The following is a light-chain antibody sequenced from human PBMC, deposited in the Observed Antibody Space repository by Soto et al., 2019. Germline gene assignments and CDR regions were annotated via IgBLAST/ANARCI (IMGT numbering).Light chain of an antibody. J-gene: IGKJ4*02. V-gene: IGKV1-27*01. CDR3: QKYTNVPT. CDR1: QGISNY. Sequence: DIQMTQSPSSLSASVGDRVTITCRASQGISNYLAWYQQIPGKVPKLLISAASPLQSGDPSRFSGSGSGTDFTLTISSLQPEDVATYYCQKYTNVPTFGGGTKVEIK. CDR2: AAS.